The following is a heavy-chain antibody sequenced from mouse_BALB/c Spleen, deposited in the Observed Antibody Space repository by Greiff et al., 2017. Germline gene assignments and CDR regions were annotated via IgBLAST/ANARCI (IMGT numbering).Heavy chain of an antibody. J-gene: IGHJ2*01. Sequence: QVQLQQPGAELVKPGAPVKLSCKASGYTFTSYWMNWVKQRPGRGLEWIGRIDPSDSETHYNQKFKDKATLTVDKSSSTAYIQLSSLTSEDSAVYYCARTGTARVDFDYWGQGTTLTVSS. D-gene: IGHD3-1*01. CDR2: IDPSDSET. V-gene: IGHV1-69*02. CDR1: GYTFTSYW. CDR3: ARTGTARVDFDY.